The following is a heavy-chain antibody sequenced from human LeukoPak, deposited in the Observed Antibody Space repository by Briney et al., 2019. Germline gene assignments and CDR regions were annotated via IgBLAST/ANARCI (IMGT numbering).Heavy chain of an antibody. CDR1: GYTFTSYG. J-gene: IGHJ4*02. V-gene: IGHV1-18*01. CDR3: TRREAAAGTKDFDY. D-gene: IGHD6-13*01. CDR2: ISAYNGNT. Sequence: GASVKVSCKASGYTFTSYGISWVRQAPGQGLEWMGWISAYNGNTNYAQKLQGRVTMTTDTSTSTAYMELRSLRSDDTAVYYCTRREAAAGTKDFDYWGQGTLVTVSS.